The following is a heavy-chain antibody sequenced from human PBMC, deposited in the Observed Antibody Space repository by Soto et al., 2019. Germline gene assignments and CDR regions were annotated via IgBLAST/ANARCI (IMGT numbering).Heavy chain of an antibody. CDR3: ARHRYYDFWSGYYIDY. CDR2: IYYSGST. Sequence: QVQLQESGPGLVKPSETLSLTCTVSGGSISSYYWSWIRQPPGKGLEWIGYIYYSGSTNYNPSLKSRVTISVDTSKNQFSLKLSSVTAADTAVYYCARHRYYDFWSGYYIDYWGQGILVTASS. D-gene: IGHD3-3*01. CDR1: GGSISSYY. J-gene: IGHJ4*02. V-gene: IGHV4-59*08.